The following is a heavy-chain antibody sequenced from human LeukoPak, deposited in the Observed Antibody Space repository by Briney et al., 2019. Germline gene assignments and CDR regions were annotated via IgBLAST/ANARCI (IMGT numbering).Heavy chain of an antibody. V-gene: IGHV4-61*02. CDR3: ARDAPLDYYDSSGYWGPLYYFDY. CDR1: GGSISSGSYY. Sequence: SETLSLTCTVSGGSISSGSYYWIWIPQPAGKGLEWIGRIYTSGSTNYNPSLKSRVTTSVDTSKNQFSLKLSSVTAADTAVYYCARDAPLDYYDSSGYWGPLYYFDYWGQGTLVTVSS. D-gene: IGHD3-22*01. J-gene: IGHJ4*02. CDR2: IYTSGST.